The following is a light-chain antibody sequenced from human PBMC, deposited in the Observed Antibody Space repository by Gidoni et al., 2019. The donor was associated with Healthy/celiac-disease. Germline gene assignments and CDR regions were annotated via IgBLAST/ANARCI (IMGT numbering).Light chain of an antibody. CDR1: QSISSY. V-gene: IGKV1-39*01. J-gene: IGKJ5*01. CDR3: QQSYSTLPIT. CDR2: APS. Sequence: DIQMTQSPPSLSASVGDRVTITCRASQSISSYLNWYQQKPGKAPKLLIYAPSSLQSGVPSRFSGSGSGTDFTLTISSLQPEDFATYYCQQSYSTLPITFXQXTRLEIK.